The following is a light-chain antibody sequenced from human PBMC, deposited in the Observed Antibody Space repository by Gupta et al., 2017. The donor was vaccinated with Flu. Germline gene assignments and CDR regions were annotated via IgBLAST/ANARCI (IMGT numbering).Light chain of an antibody. CDR2: DNN. CDR3: QSFDTSLGARV. Sequence: QSVLTQPPSVSGAPGQRVTISCTGSNSNLGASYDVHWYQHFPGTAPKLLIHDNNNRPSGVPDRFSGSKSGTSASLAISGLQADDEADYYCQSFDTSLGARVFGGGTKLTVL. CDR1: NSNLGASYD. J-gene: IGLJ3*02. V-gene: IGLV1-40*01.